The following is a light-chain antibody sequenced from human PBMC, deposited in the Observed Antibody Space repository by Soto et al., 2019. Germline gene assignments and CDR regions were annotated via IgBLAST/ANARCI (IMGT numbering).Light chain of an antibody. V-gene: IGLV2-14*01. CDR2: EVS. Sequence: QSALTQPASVSGSPGQSITISCTGTSSDVGAYNYVSWYQQYPGKAPKLMIFEVSNRPSGVSNRFSGSKSGYTASLTISGLQAEDEADYYCNSYTRSNTLVFGGGTKVTVL. J-gene: IGLJ3*02. CDR3: NSYTRSNTLV. CDR1: SSDVGAYNY.